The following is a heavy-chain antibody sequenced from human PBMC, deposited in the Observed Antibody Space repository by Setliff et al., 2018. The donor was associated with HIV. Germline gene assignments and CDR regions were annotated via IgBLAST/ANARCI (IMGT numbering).Heavy chain of an antibody. CDR1: GFSLTTSGMC. CDR3: ARTYKNDSSDYRFDF. CDR2: IDWDDDK. V-gene: IGHV2-70*11. J-gene: IGHJ4*02. D-gene: IGHD3-22*01. Sequence: SGPTLVNPTQTLTLTCTFSGFSLTTSGMCISWVRQSPGKAPERLGRIDWDDDKSYSTSLKTSLTISEDTSKNQVGLTMTNMDPVDTATYYCARTYKNDSSDYRFDFWGQGTLVTVSS.